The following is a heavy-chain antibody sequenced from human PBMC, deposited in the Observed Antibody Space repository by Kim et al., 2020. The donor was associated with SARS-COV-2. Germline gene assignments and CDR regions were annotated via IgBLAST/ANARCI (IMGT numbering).Heavy chain of an antibody. D-gene: IGHD6-19*01. Sequence: GGSLRLSCAASGFTFSNAWMSWVRQAPGKGLEWVGRIYSKTDGGTSDYAAPVQGRFTISRDDSKHTLYLQMNSLKIEDTAVYYCTTGSNGWNGVYWGQGTLVTVSS. V-gene: IGHV3-15*01. CDR2: IYSKTDGGTS. CDR1: GFTFSNAW. J-gene: IGHJ4*02. CDR3: TTGSNGWNGVY.